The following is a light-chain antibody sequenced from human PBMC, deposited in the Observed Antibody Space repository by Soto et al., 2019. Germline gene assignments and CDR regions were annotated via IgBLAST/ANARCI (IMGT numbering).Light chain of an antibody. CDR1: SSDVGGYNY. CDR3: SSYAGSKNLL. J-gene: IGLJ2*01. Sequence: QSVLTQPPSASGSPGQSVTISCTGTSSDVGGYNYVSWYQQHPGKAPKLMISEVNKRPSGVPDRFSGSKSGNTASLTVSGLQAEDEADYYCSSYAGSKNLLFGGGTKLTVL. CDR2: EVN. V-gene: IGLV2-8*01.